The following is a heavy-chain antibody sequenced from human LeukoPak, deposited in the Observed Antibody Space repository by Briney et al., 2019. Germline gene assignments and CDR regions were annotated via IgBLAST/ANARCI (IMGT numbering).Heavy chain of an antibody. CDR3: ARDGREIYYYYMVV. J-gene: IGHJ6*03. CDR2: INPNSGGT. D-gene: IGHD1-26*01. Sequence: ASVKVSCKVSGCTFTGYYMQWVRQAPGQELEWMGWINPNSGGTNYAQKFQGRVTMTGDTSISTAYMELSRLRSDDTAVYYCARDGREIYYYYMVVWGKRTTVTVSS. V-gene: IGHV1-2*02. CDR1: GCTFTGYY.